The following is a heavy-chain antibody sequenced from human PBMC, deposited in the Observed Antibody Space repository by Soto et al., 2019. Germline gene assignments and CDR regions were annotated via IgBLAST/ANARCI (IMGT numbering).Heavy chain of an antibody. J-gene: IGHJ6*02. V-gene: IGHV4-59*01. CDR2: ILYNGIT. D-gene: IGHD3-22*01. CDR3: ARDFSYYDSSGYYHGTPYGLDV. Sequence: ASETLSLTCIVSGDSINNYYWGWIRQPPGKGLEWLGYILYNGITHYNPSLKSRATMSVDTSKNQFSLKVRSVTAADTGVYYCARDFSYYDSSGYYHGTPYGLDVWGQGTTVTVSS. CDR1: GDSINNYY.